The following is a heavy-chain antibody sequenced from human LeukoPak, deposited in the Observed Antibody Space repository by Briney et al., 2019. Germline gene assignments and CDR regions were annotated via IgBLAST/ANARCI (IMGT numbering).Heavy chain of an antibody. CDR2: TSPNNAKT. J-gene: IGHJ5*02. CDR1: GYTFTRHA. Sequence: ASVRVSCKASGYTFTRHAITWLRQAPGQGPEWMGRTSPNNAKTDAAQNFQGRVSMTTDTSTSTAYMGLRRLRSDDTAVYYCARVVRGDCQTETCFSWFDHWGQGTLVIVSS. CDR3: ARVVRGDCQTETCFSWFDH. D-gene: IGHD3-10*02. V-gene: IGHV1-18*01.